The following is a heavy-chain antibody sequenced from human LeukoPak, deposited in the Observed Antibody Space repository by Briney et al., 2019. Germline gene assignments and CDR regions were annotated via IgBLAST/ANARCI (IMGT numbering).Heavy chain of an antibody. D-gene: IGHD6-6*01. V-gene: IGHV1-2*02. CDR2: INPNSGVT. CDR1: GYTFTGHY. J-gene: IGHJ4*02. Sequence: ASVKVSCKASGYTFTGHYLHWVRQAPGQGLEWMGWINPNSGVTSYAQRFQGRVAVTRDTSIDTAYMELSMLTSDDAAVYYCARGGRPAATIAAHPWGQGTLVTVSS. CDR3: ARGGRPAATIAAHP.